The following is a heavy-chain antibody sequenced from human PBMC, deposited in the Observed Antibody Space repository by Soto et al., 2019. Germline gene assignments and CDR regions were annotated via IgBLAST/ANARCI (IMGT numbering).Heavy chain of an antibody. Sequence: EVQLVESGGGLVKTGGSLRLSCAASGFSFSAYSLSWVRQAPGKGLEWVSSVSRSGNSKYYADSVRGRFTISRDNAKNSLNLQMSSLRAEDTAVYYCASRYCSDGVCEFDNWGQGTLATVSP. D-gene: IGHD2-8*01. CDR3: ASRYCSDGVCEFDN. V-gene: IGHV3-21*02. CDR1: GFSFSAYS. J-gene: IGHJ4*02. CDR2: VSRSGNSK.